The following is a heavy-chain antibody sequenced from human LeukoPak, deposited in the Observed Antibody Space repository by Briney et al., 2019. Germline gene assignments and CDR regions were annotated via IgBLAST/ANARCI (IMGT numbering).Heavy chain of an antibody. CDR3: ARDLWNFYDDSGYNRDFDS. Sequence: ASVKVSCKATSRISWVRQAPGHGLEWMGWIGTYGGDTYYAQKFPGRITVTTDTSTSTVYMELRNLRSDDTAVYYCARDLWNFYDDSGYNRDFDSWGQGTLVTVSS. D-gene: IGHD3-22*01. CDR2: IGTYGGDT. J-gene: IGHJ5*01. CDR1: TSR. V-gene: IGHV1-18*01.